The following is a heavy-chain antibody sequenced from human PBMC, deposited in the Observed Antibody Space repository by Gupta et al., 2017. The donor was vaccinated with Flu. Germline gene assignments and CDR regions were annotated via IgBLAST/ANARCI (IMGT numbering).Heavy chain of an antibody. Sequence: QVQLVQSGAEVKKPGASVKVSCKASGYTFSGYYLHWVRQALGQGLEWMGMINPDSGSTTYAQKFQGRIAMTSDTSTSTVYWEVNSLRSEDTAIYYCTRQYCTSTSCYFYFDYWGQGTLVTVSS. CDR3: TRQYCTSTSCYFYFDY. J-gene: IGHJ4*02. D-gene: IGHD2-2*01. V-gene: IGHV1-46*01. CDR1: GYTFSGYY. CDR2: INPDSGST.